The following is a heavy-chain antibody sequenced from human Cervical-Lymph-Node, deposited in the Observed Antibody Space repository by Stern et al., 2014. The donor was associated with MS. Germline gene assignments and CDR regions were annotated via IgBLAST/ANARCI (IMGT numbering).Heavy chain of an antibody. CDR2: IYYRGAT. CDR1: GGSINNGDYY. D-gene: IGHD1-1*01. Sequence: QVQLQESGPGLVTPSQTLSLTCTVSGGSINNGDYYWSWVRQHPGKGLEWLGYIYYRGATYYNPSLKGRLTISVDTSKRHCSLKLTSVTAADTAVYYCARELSGMYGMDVWGQGTTVTVSS. J-gene: IGHJ6*02. CDR3: ARELSGMYGMDV. V-gene: IGHV4-31*03.